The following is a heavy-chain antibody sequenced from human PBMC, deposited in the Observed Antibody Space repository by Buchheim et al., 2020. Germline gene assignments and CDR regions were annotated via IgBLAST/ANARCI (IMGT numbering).Heavy chain of an antibody. V-gene: IGHV3-74*01. Sequence: EVQLVDSGGGLVQPGGSLRLSCAASGFTFSSYWMHWVRQAPGKGPVWVSRINTDGTDTSYADSVKGRFTISRDNARHTLYLPMNSLEAEDTAVYFCARGGTSGSLDYWGQGTL. CDR2: INTDGTDT. D-gene: IGHD3-10*01. CDR3: ARGGTSGSLDY. J-gene: IGHJ4*02. CDR1: GFTFSSYW.